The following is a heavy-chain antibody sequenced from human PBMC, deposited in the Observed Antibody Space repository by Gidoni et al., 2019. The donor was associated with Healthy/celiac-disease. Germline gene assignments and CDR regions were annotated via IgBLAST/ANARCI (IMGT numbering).Heavy chain of an antibody. D-gene: IGHD3-10*01. CDR1: GFTFSSYA. Sequence: EVQLLESGGGLVQPGGSLRLSCAASGFTFSSYAMRWVRQAPGKGLGWVSAISGSGGSTYYADSVKGRFTISRDNSKNTLYLQMNSLRAEDTAVYYCASLTPTYYYGSGNYWGQGTLVTVSS. CDR2: ISGSGGST. J-gene: IGHJ4*02. V-gene: IGHV3-23*01. CDR3: ASLTPTYYYGSGNY.